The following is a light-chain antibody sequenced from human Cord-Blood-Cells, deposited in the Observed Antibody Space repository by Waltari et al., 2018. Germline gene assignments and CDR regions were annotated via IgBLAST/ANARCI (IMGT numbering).Light chain of an antibody. J-gene: IGLJ1*01. CDR1: NRDVGSYNL. Sequence: QSALTQPASVSGSPGQSITISCPGTNRDVGSYNLVSWYQQHPGKAPKLMIYEVSKRPSGVSNRFSGSKSGNTASLTISGLQAEDEADYYCCSYAGSRVFGTGTKVTVL. CDR3: CSYAGSRV. CDR2: EVS. V-gene: IGLV2-23*02.